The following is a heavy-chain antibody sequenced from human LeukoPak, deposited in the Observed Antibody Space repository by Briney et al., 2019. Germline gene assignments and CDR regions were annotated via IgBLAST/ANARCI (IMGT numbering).Heavy chain of an antibody. Sequence: PSETLSLTCIVYGGSFSGYYWSWIRQPPGKGLEWIGEINHSGSTNYNPSLKSRVTISIDTSKNQFSLKLSSVTAADTAVYYCARHMSVTYDAFDLWGRGTMVTVSS. D-gene: IGHD2-21*02. V-gene: IGHV4-34*01. CDR3: ARHMSVTYDAFDL. J-gene: IGHJ3*01. CDR1: GGSFSGYY. CDR2: INHSGST.